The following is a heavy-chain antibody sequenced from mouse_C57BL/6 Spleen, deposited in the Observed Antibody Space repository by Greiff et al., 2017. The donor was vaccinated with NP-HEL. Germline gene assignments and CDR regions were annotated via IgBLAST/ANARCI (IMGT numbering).Heavy chain of an antibody. Sequence: QVQLQQSGAELVKPGASVKLSCKASGYTFTSYWMQWVKQRPGQGLEWIGEIDPSDSCTNYNQKFKGKATLTVDKSSSPAYMQLSSLTSEAAAVYYCARGRELGDYWGQGTTLTVSS. D-gene: IGHD4-1*01. J-gene: IGHJ2*01. V-gene: IGHV1-50*01. CDR1: GYTFTSYW. CDR2: IDPSDSCT. CDR3: ARGRELGDY.